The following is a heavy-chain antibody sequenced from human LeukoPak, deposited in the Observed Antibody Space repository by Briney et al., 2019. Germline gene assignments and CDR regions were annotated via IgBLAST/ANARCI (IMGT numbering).Heavy chain of an antibody. V-gene: IGHV1-46*01. CDR1: GHTFTSYY. CDR2: INPSGGST. CDR3: ARGSIERWLQFGLLLNY. D-gene: IGHD5-24*01. J-gene: IGHJ4*02. Sequence: ASVKVSCKASGHTFTSYYMHWVRQAPGQGLEWMGIINPSGGSTSYAQKFQGRVTMTRDMSTSTVYMELSSLRSEDTAVYYCARGSIERWLQFGLLLNYWGQGTLVTVSS.